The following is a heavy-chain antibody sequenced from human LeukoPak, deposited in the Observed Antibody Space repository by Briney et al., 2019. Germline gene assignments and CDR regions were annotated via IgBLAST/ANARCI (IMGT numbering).Heavy chain of an antibody. CDR1: GFTFSSYS. D-gene: IGHD1-26*01. J-gene: IGHJ4*02. CDR2: ISSSSAHI. V-gene: IGHV3-21*01. CDR3: GRDIGGSYTAIDY. Sequence: GGSLRLSCAASGFTFSSYSMSWVRQAPGKGLEWVSFISSSSAHINYADSVKGRFTISRDNPRNSLYLQMNSLRAEDAGVYYCGRDIGGSYTAIDYWGQGTLVTVSS.